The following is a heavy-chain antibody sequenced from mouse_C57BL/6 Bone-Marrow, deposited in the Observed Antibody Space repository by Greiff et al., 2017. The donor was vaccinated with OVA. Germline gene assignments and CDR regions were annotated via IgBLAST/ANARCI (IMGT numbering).Heavy chain of an antibody. CDR1: GYTFTSYW. CDR3: ARSDRTRFAY. Sequence: QVQLQQSGAELVKPGASVKMSCKASGYTFTSYWITWVKQRPGQGLEWIGDIYPGGGYTNYNEKFKGKATLTADKSSSTAYMQFSSLTSEDSAIYYCARSDRTRFAYWGQGTLVTVSA. J-gene: IGHJ3*01. V-gene: IGHV1-55*01. CDR2: IYPGGGYT.